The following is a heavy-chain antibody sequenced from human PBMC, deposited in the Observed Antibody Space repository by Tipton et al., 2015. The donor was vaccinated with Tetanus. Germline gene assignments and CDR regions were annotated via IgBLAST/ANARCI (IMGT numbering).Heavy chain of an antibody. CDR1: GGTFSSYA. CDR2: LFPILGLA. J-gene: IGHJ5*02. D-gene: IGHD3-22*01. Sequence: QLGQSGPEGKKPGSSVKVSCKASGGTFSSYAISWVRQAPGQGLEWMGRLFPILGLANYAQKCQGSVTITADKSTSTAYMELSSLRSEDTAVYYCARAGHPKEDESRGYYDFGFDPWGQGTLVTVSS. V-gene: IGHV1-69*09. CDR3: ARAGHPKEDESRGYYDFGFDP.